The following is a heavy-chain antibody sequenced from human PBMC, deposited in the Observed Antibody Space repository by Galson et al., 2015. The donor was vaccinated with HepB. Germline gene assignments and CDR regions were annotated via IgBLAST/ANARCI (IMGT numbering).Heavy chain of an antibody. CDR2: IKQDGSEK. V-gene: IGHV3-7*03. CDR1: GFTFSNYW. J-gene: IGHJ4*02. Sequence: SLRLSCAASGFTFSNYWMSWVRQAPGKGLEWVANIKQDGSEKYYVDSVKGRFTISRDNAKNSLYLQMNSLRAEDTAVYYCARGLGHYYYGIFNSWGQGTLVTVSS. CDR3: ARGLGHYYYGIFNS. D-gene: IGHD1-26*01.